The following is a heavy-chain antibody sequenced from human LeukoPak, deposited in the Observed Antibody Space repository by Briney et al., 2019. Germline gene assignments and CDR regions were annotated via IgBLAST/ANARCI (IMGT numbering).Heavy chain of an antibody. V-gene: IGHV1-18*01. CDR2: ISAYNGNT. CDR3: ASPTAHNWFDP. J-gene: IGHJ5*02. CDR1: GYTFTSYG. Sequence: VASVKVSCKASGYTFTSYGISWVRQAPGQGLEWMGWISAYNGNTNYAQKFQGRVTITADESTSTAYMELSSLRSEDTAVYYCASPTAHNWFDPWGQGTLVTVSS. D-gene: IGHD4-17*01.